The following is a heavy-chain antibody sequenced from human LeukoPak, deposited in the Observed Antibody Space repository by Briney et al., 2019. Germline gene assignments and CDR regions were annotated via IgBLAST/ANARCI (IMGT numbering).Heavy chain of an antibody. V-gene: IGHV3-23*01. Sequence: GGSLRLSCAASGSTFSTSAMAWVRQVPGKGLEWVSSTSGDGRNIFYADSVKGRFTISRDNAKNTLYLQMNNLRADDTAVYFCAKETPVWGYAGLWGRGTKVTVSS. CDR3: AKETPVWGYAGL. D-gene: IGHD3-16*01. CDR2: TSGDGRNI. J-gene: IGHJ3*01. CDR1: GSTFSTSA.